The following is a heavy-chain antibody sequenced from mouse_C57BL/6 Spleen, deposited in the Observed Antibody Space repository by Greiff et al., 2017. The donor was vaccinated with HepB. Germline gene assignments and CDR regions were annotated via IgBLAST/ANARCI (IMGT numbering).Heavy chain of an antibody. CDR2: ISSGSSTI. Sequence: VQLKESGGGLVKPGGSLKLSCAASGFTFSDYGMHWVRQAPEKGLEWVAYISSGSSTIYYADTVKGRFTISRDNAKNTLFLQMTSLRSEDTAMYYCATYYYGSSWFAYWGQGTLVTVSA. CDR3: ATYYYGSSWFAY. V-gene: IGHV5-17*01. D-gene: IGHD1-1*01. CDR1: GFTFSDYG. J-gene: IGHJ3*01.